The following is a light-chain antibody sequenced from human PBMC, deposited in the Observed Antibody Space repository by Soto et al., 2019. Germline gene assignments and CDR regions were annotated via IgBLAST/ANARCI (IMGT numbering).Light chain of an antibody. V-gene: IGLV2-14*01. CDR2: EVS. Sequence: QSALTQPASVSGSPGQSVTISCTGTSSDVGGYHFVSWYQQYPGKAPKLMIYEVSIRPSGISKHFSGSKSGNTASRTISGLQAEDEADYYCSSYTSITSRVVFGGGTKLTVL. J-gene: IGLJ3*02. CDR3: SSYTSITSRVV. CDR1: SSDVGGYHF.